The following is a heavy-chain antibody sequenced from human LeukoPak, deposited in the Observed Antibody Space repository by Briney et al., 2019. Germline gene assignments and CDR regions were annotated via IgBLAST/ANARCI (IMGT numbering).Heavy chain of an antibody. CDR2: ISAYNGNT. Sequence: GASVMVSCRASGYTFTSNGISWVRQAPGQGLEWMGGISAYNGNTNYAQKLQGRVTITTDTSTSTAYMELRSLRSDDTAVYSCAGDVWTGYDYWGQGTLVTVSS. J-gene: IGHJ4*02. CDR1: GYTFTSNG. CDR3: AGDVWTGYDY. D-gene: IGHD3/OR15-3a*01. V-gene: IGHV1-18*04.